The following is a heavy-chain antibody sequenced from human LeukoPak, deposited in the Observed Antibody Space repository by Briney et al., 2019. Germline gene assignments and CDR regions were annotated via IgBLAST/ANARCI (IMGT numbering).Heavy chain of an antibody. J-gene: IGHJ3*02. CDR2: IKQDGSEK. D-gene: IGHD2-21*02. Sequence: GGSLRLSCAASGFTFSSYWMSWVRQAPGRGLEWVANIKQDGSEKYYADSVKGRFTISRDNAKNSLYLQMNSLRAEDTAVYYCARVYCGGDCYAYSFDIWGQGTMVTVSS. CDR3: ARVYCGGDCYAYSFDI. V-gene: IGHV3-7*03. CDR1: GFTFSSYW.